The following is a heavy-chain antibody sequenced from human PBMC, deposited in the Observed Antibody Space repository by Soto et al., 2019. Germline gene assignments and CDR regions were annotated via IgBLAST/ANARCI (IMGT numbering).Heavy chain of an antibody. CDR2: IYYSGST. CDR3: TRTAGYVYQLLFNY. V-gene: IGHV4-30-4*01. CDR1: GGSINSGDYY. Sequence: SETLSLTCTVSGGSINSGDYYWSWIRQPPGKGLEWIGYIYYSGSTYYNPSPKSRVTISVDTSKNQFSLKLSSVTAADTAVYYCTRTAGYVYQLLFNYWGQGTLVTVSS. D-gene: IGHD2-2*01. J-gene: IGHJ4*01.